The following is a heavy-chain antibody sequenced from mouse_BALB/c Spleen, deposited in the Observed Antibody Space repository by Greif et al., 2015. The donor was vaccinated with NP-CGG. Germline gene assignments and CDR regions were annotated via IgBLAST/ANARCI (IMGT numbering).Heavy chain of an antibody. CDR2: SRNKANDYTT. J-gene: IGHJ1*01. CDR1: GFTFSDFY. CDR3: ARDANYWYFDV. V-gene: IGHV7-1*02. Sequence: EVKLVESGGGLVQPGGSLRLSCVTSGFTFSDFYMEWVRQPPGKRLEWIAASRNKANDYTTEYSASVKGRLIVSRDTSQSILYLQMNALRAEDTAIYYCARDANYWYFDVWGAGTTVTVSS.